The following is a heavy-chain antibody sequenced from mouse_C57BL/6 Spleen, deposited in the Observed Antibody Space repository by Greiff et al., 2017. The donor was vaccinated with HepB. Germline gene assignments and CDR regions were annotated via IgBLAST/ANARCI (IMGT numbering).Heavy chain of an antibody. D-gene: IGHD1-1*01. CDR2: IRSKSTNYAT. CDR1: GFSFNTYA. Sequence: EVQLVESGGGLVQPKGSLKLSCAASGFSFNTYAMNWVRQAPGKGLEWVARIRSKSTNYATYYADSVKDRFTISRDDSESMLYLQMNNLKTEDTAMYDCVRDDYYYGSSYVYFDVWGTGTTVTVSS. J-gene: IGHJ1*03. CDR3: VRDDYYYGSSYVYFDV. V-gene: IGHV10-1*01.